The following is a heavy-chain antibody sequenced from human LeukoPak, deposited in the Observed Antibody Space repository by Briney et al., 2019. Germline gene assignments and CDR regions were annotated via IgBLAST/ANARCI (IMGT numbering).Heavy chain of an antibody. D-gene: IGHD3-9*01. CDR2: IYYSGST. V-gene: IGHV4-39*01. J-gene: IGHJ5*02. Sequence: PSETLSLTCTVSGGSISSSSYYWGWIRQPPGKGLEWIGSIYYSGSTYYNLSLKSRVTISVDTSKNQFSLKLSSVTAADTAVYYCARHEVDILTGYYLNWFDPWGQGTLVTVSS. CDR1: GGSISSSSYY. CDR3: ARHEVDILTGYYLNWFDP.